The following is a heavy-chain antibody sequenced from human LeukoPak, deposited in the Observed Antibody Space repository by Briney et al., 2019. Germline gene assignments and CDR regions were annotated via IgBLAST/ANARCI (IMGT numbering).Heavy chain of an antibody. CDR3: ARNSPKGVLGYITMVRGVKANFDY. D-gene: IGHD3-10*01. CDR1: GYTFTGYY. CDR2: INPNSGGT. V-gene: IGHV1-2*02. Sequence: ASVKVSCKASGYTFTGYYMHWVRQAPGQGLEWMGWINPNSGGTNYAQKFQGRVTMTRDTSISTAYMELSRLRSDDTAVYYCARNSPKGVLGYITMVRGVKANFDYWGQGTLVTVSS. J-gene: IGHJ4*02.